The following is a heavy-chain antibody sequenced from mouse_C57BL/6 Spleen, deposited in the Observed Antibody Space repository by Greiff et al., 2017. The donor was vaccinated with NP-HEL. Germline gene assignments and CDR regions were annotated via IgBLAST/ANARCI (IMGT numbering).Heavy chain of an antibody. Sequence: VKLQQPGAELVRPGTSVKLSCKASGYTFTSYWMHWVKQRPGQGLEWIGVIDPSDSYTNYNQKFKGKATLTVDTSSSTAYMQLSSLTSEDSAVYYCARSRDTNWYDYWGQGTTLTVSS. CDR2: IDPSDSYT. CDR1: GYTFTSYW. CDR3: ARSRDTNWYDY. D-gene: IGHD4-1*01. J-gene: IGHJ2*01. V-gene: IGHV1-59*01.